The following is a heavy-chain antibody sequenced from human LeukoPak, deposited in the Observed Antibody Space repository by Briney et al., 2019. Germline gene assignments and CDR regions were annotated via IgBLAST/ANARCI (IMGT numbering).Heavy chain of an antibody. CDR1: GFTFSGYG. Sequence: PGGTLRLSCAASGFTFSGYGMSWVRQAPGKGLKWVSAISGSGGSTYYADSVKGRITISRDNSKNTLYLQMNSLRAEDTAVYYCAKGVGYCSGGSCQRFDYWGQGTLVTVSS. V-gene: IGHV3-23*01. J-gene: IGHJ4*02. D-gene: IGHD2-15*01. CDR2: ISGSGGST. CDR3: AKGVGYCSGGSCQRFDY.